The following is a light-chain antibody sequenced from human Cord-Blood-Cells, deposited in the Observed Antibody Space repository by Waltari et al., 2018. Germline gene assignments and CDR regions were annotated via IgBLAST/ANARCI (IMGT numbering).Light chain of an antibody. Sequence: DIQMTQSPSSLSASVGDRVTITCRASPSISSYLNWYQQKPGKAPQLLIYAASRLQSGVPTMFSGSGSGTDFTLTISSLQPEDSATYCCQQSYSTPYTFGQGTKLEIK. CDR2: AAS. CDR1: PSISSY. J-gene: IGKJ2*01. V-gene: IGKV1-39*01. CDR3: QQSYSTPYT.